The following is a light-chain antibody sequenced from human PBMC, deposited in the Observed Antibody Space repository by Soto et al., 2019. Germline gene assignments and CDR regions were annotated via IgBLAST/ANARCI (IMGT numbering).Light chain of an antibody. CDR3: QQYENWPPLT. CDR1: QSISNN. CDR2: GAS. Sequence: EIVLTQSPATLSVSPGERATLSCRASQSISNNLAWYQQKPGQAPRLLIYGASTRATGIPGRFSGIGSGTDFTLTISSLQFEDFAIYYCQQYENWPPLTFGGGTKVEIK. J-gene: IGKJ4*01. V-gene: IGKV3-15*01.